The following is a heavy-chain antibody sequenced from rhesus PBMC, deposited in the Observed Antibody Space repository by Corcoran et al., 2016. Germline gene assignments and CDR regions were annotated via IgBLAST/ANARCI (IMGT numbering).Heavy chain of an antibody. Sequence: EVQLVESGGGVVQPGGSLRLSCVASGFTFDDYAVGWVRQAPGKGLDWVSDLSWNSGNTGYAYSVKGRFTISRDNAKNSLYLQMNRLRAEDTALYYCARESCSGIYCYAGTFDYWGQGVLVTVSS. D-gene: IGHD2-27*01. J-gene: IGHJ4*01. V-gene: IGHV3-78*01. CDR1: GFTFDDYA. CDR2: LSWNSGNT. CDR3: ARESCSGIYCYAGTFDY.